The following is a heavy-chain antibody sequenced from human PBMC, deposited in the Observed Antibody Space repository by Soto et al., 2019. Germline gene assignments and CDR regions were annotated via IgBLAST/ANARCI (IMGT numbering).Heavy chain of an antibody. Sequence: SETLSLTCTVSGGSISSYYWSWIRQPPGKGLEWIGYIYYSGSTNYNPSLKSRVTISVDTSKNQFSLKLSSVTAADTAVYYCARVEYCGGDCYPNWFDPWGQGTLVTVSS. CDR1: GGSISSYY. J-gene: IGHJ5*02. V-gene: IGHV4-59*01. CDR2: IYYSGST. D-gene: IGHD2-21*02. CDR3: ARVEYCGGDCYPNWFDP.